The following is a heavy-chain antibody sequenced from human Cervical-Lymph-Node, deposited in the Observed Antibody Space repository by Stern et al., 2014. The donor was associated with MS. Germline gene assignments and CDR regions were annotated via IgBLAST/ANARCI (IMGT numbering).Heavy chain of an antibody. CDR3: AKDLNYDSRGGAFDY. J-gene: IGHJ4*02. CDR2: ISYDGSNK. D-gene: IGHD3-22*01. V-gene: IGHV3-30*18. CDR1: GFTFSTYG. Sequence: VQLVESGGGVVQPGRSLRLSCAASGFTFSTYGMHWVRQAPGKGLEWVAVISYDGSNKYYADSVKGRFTISRDNSKNTLNLQMNSLRAEDTAVYYCAKDLNYDSRGGAFDYWGQGTLVTVSS.